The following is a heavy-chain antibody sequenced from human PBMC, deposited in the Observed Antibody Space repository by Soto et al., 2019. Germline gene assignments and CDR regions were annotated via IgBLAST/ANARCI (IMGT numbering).Heavy chain of an antibody. CDR2: VYYTGGT. D-gene: IGHD2-15*01. CDR1: VDSISSDEYY. V-gene: IGHV4-30-4*01. CDR3: ARARAHSPDYFAS. J-gene: IGHJ4*02. Sequence: SEALSLTCAVPVDSISSDEYYWSWIRQPPGKGLEWIGYVYYTGGTNYSPSLESRLTISTDSPKNHFSLTLTAVRAAAPAPYSCARARAHSPDYFASWGKGTLVTVSS.